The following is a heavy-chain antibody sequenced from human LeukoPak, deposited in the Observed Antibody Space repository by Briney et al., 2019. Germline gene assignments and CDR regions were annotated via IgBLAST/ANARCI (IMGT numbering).Heavy chain of an antibody. CDR3: ARRSGYSPNWFDP. CDR2: IYYSGST. Sequence: SETLSLTCTVSGGSVSSGNYYWSWIRQPPGKGLEWIGYIYYSGSTNYNTSLKSRVTMSVDTSKNQFSLKLTSVTAADTAVYYCARRSGYSPNWFDPWGQGTLVTVSS. CDR1: GGSVSSGNYY. J-gene: IGHJ5*02. V-gene: IGHV4-61*01. D-gene: IGHD3-3*01.